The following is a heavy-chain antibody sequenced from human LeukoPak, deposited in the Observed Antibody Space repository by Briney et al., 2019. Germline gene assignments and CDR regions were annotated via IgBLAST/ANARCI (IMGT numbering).Heavy chain of an antibody. CDR3: ARDLLLEWLLFDY. J-gene: IGHJ4*02. CDR2: INPNSGGT. V-gene: IGHV1-2*02. D-gene: IGHD3-3*01. CDR1: GYTFTGYY. Sequence: ASVKVSCKASGYTFTGYYMHWVRQAPGQGLEWMRWINPNSGGTNYAQKFQGRVTMTRDTPISTAYMELSRLRSDDTAVYYCARDLLLEWLLFDYWGQGTLVTVSS.